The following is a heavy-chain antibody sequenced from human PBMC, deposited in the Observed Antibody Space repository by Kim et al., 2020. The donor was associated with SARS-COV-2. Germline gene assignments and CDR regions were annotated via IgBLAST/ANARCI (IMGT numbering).Heavy chain of an antibody. CDR3: ARLPDINGWPFDY. J-gene: IGHJ4*02. Sequence: SETLSLTCTISGASMGTDYWTWIRQSPGRGLEWIGYIFYTGKTSYNPSLRSRVSLSLDTSRNQFSLRLNSVTAADTAVYFCARLPDINGWPFDYWAQGTLVTVSS. CDR2: IFYTGKT. D-gene: IGHD6-19*01. V-gene: IGHV4-59*08. CDR1: GASMGTDY.